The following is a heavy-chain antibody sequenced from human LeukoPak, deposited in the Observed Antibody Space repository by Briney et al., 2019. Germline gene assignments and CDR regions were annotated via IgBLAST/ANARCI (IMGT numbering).Heavy chain of an antibody. D-gene: IGHD6-13*01. V-gene: IGHV5-51*01. J-gene: IGHJ4*02. CDR1: GYSFTSYW. CDR2: IYPGDSDT. Sequence: GEPLKISCKGSGYSFTSYWIGWVRQMPGKGLEWMGIIYPGDSDTRYSPSFQGQVTISADKSISTAYLQWSSLKASDTAMYYCARWGIAAAGNRPRPFDYWGQGTLVTVSS. CDR3: ARWGIAAAGNRPRPFDY.